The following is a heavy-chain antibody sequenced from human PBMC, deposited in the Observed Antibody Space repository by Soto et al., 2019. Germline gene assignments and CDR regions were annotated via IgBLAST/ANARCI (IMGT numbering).Heavy chain of an antibody. CDR1: GYTFSSYG. J-gene: IGHJ5*02. V-gene: IGHV1-18*04. CDR3: ARDQVAMTGADHWLDP. Sequence: QVRLVQSGGEVKKPGASVTVSCKTSGYTFSSYGISWLRQAPGQGLEWMGWVSPQNGNTDVAQKLQGRVTLTTETSTNTAYLEVRSLTSDDTAVYYCARDQVAMTGADHWLDPWGQGTLVTVSS. D-gene: IGHD3-9*01. CDR2: VSPQNGNT.